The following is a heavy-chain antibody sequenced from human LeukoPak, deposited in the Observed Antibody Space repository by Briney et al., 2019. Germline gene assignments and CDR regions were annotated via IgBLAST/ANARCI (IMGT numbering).Heavy chain of an antibody. V-gene: IGHV1-46*01. J-gene: IGHJ5*02. CDR2: INPSGGST. Sequence: ASVKVSCKASGYTFTSYYMHWVRQAPGQGLEWMGIINPSGGSTSYAQRFQGRVTMTRDTSTSTDYMELSSLRSEDTAVYYCARDNSVEDTAWWFDPWGQGTLVTVSS. CDR1: GYTFTSYY. CDR3: ARDNSVEDTAWWFDP. D-gene: IGHD4-23*01.